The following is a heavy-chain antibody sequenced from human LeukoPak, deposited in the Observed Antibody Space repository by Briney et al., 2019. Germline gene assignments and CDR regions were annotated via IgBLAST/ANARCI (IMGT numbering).Heavy chain of an antibody. J-gene: IGHJ6*02. D-gene: IGHD1/OR15-1a*01. Sequence: RALVKVSCKTSGYTFTYYGVSWVRQAPGQGLEWMGWISAYNGNTNYAQKLQGRVTMTTDTSTSTVYMELWSLRSDDTAVYYCARGPRGAAGTYYYYYGMDVWGQGTTVTVSS. CDR1: GYTFTYYG. CDR3: ARGPRGAAGTYYYYYGMDV. CDR2: ISAYNGNT. V-gene: IGHV1-18*01.